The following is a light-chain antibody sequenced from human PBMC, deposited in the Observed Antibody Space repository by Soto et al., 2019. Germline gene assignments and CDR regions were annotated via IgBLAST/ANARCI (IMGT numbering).Light chain of an antibody. CDR3: QQYGGSVPIT. V-gene: IGKV3-20*01. J-gene: IGKJ5*01. Sequence: EIVLTQSPGTLSLSPGERATLSCRASQSVSSAYLAWYQQKPGQAPRLLISGASSRATGIPDRFSGSGPGTDFSLTISRLEPEDFAVYYCQQYGGSVPITFGQGTRLDIK. CDR2: GAS. CDR1: QSVSSAY.